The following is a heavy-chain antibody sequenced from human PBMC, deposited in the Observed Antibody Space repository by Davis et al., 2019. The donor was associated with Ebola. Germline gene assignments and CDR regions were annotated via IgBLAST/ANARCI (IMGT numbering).Heavy chain of an antibody. CDR3: ARDRTGSSGWE. J-gene: IGHJ4*02. V-gene: IGHV3-11*04. D-gene: IGHD6-19*01. CDR2: FSHSGHSI. CDR1: GFTFSDHY. Sequence: GESLKISCAASGFTFSDHYMSWIRQAPGTGLETISYFSHSGHSIYYADSVRGRFTISRDNAKNSLYLQMNSLRAEDTAVYYCARDRTGSSGWEWGQGTLVTVSS.